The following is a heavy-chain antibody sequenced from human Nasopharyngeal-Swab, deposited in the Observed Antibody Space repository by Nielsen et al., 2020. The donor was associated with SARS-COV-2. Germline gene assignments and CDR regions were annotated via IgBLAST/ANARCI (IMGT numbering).Heavy chain of an antibody. CDR2: IGTEGDT. Sequence: GESLKISCAASGFTFSSYDMHWVRQVTVKGLEWVSSIGTEGDTHYPDSVKGRFTISRENAKSSLYLQMSIVRAEDTGVYYCARARGINLGLGVVGDMDVWGKGTTVTVSS. V-gene: IGHV3-13*01. D-gene: IGHD3-3*01. J-gene: IGHJ6*03. CDR1: GFTFSSYD. CDR3: ARARGINLGLGVVGDMDV.